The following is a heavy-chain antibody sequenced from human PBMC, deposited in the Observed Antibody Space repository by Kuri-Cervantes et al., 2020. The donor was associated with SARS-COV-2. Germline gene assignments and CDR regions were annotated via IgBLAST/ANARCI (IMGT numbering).Heavy chain of an antibody. J-gene: IGHJ6*02. V-gene: IGHV4-39*07. D-gene: IGHD3-22*01. Sequence: SETLSLTCTVSGGSISGSSYYWDWIRQPPGKGLEWIGSIYYSGSTYYNPSLKSRVTISVDTSKNQFSLKLSSVTAADTAVYYCARETYYYDSSGYYTYYYYGMDVWGQGTMVTVSS. CDR2: IYYSGST. CDR1: GGSISGSSYY. CDR3: ARETYYYDSSGYYTYYYYGMDV.